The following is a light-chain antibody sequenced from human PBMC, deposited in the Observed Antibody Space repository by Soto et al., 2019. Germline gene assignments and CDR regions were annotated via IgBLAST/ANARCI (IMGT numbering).Light chain of an antibody. V-gene: IGKV4-1*01. CDR2: WAS. CDR3: QKYYYTPYS. CDR1: QSRLYSSNNDTS. Sequence: DIVMTKSPDSLPVSLGERATFNGTSSQSRLYSSNNDTSLAWYQQKPAQHPKLLIVWASTRQSGVPDRFSGSGSGTDFTLNISSLQAEDVEFYYCQKYYYTPYSFGQGKKLEIK. J-gene: IGKJ2*03.